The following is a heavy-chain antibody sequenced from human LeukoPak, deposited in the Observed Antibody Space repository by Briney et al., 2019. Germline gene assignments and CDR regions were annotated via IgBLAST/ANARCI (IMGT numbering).Heavy chain of an antibody. D-gene: IGHD2-15*01. J-gene: IGHJ4*02. V-gene: IGHV3-30*18. Sequence: PGGSLRLSCAASGFTFSSYGMHWVRQAPGKGLEWVAVISYDGSNKYYTDSVKGRFTISRDNSKNTLYLQMNSLRAEDTAVYYCANAVVVGPSQFDYWGQGTLVTVSS. CDR2: ISYDGSNK. CDR1: GFTFSSYG. CDR3: ANAVVVGPSQFDY.